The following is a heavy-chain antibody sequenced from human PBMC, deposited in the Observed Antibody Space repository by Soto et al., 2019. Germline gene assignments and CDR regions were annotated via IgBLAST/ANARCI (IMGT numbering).Heavy chain of an antibody. J-gene: IGHJ5*02. CDR2: INSDGSST. CDR1: GFTFSSYW. CDR3: ASLTYYYAGLAP. V-gene: IGHV3-74*01. D-gene: IGHD3-10*01. Sequence: GGSLRLSCAASGFTFSSYWMHWVRQAPGKGLVWVSRINSDGSSTSYADSVKGRFTISRDNAKNTLYLQMNSLRAEDTAVYYCASLTYYYAGLAPWGQGTLVTVSS.